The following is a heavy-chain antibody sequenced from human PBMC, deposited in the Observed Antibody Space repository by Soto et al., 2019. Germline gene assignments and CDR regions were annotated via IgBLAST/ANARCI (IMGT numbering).Heavy chain of an antibody. V-gene: IGHV3-21*01. J-gene: IGHJ4*02. CDR3: ARGYVVPHPFDY. Sequence: LRLSCAASGFTFSSYSMNWVRQAPGKGLEWVSSISSSSSYIYYADSVKGRFTISRDNAKNSLYLQMNSLRAEDTAVYYCARGYVVPHPFDYWGQGTLVTVSS. CDR1: GFTFSSYS. D-gene: IGHD2-2*01. CDR2: ISSSSSYI.